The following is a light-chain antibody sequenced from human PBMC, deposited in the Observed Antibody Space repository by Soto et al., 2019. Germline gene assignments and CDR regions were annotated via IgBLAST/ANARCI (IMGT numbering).Light chain of an antibody. J-gene: IGLJ3*02. Sequence: QSALTQPRSVSGSPGQSVTISCTGTSSDVGGYNYVSWYQQHPGKAPKLMIYGVSKRPSGVPDRFSGSKSGNTASLTISGLQAEDEADYYCCSYAGSRVFGGGTKLTVL. CDR2: GVS. CDR1: SSDVGGYNY. V-gene: IGLV2-11*01. CDR3: CSYAGSRV.